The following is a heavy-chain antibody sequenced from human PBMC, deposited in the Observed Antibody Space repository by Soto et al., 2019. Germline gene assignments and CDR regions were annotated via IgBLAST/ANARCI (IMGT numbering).Heavy chain of an antibody. J-gene: IGHJ4*02. CDR1: GGSISSGDYY. V-gene: IGHV4-30-4*01. CDR2: IYYSGST. D-gene: IGHD2-15*01. CDR3: ARDRNGGSPFDY. Sequence: TSETLSLTCTVSGGSISSGDYYWSWIRQPPGKGLEWIGYIYYSGSTYYNPSLKSRVTISVDTSKNQFSLKLSSVTAADTAVYYCARDRNGGSPFDYWGQGTLVTVSS.